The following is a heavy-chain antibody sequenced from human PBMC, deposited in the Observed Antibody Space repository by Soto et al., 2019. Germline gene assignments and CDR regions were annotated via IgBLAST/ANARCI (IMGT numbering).Heavy chain of an antibody. V-gene: IGHV3-30*18. J-gene: IGHJ6*02. D-gene: IGHD2-2*01. CDR1: GFTFSSYG. CDR2: ISYDGSNK. Sequence: GGSLRLSCAASGFTFSSYGMHWVRQAPGKGLEWVAVISYDGSNKYYADSVKGRFTISRDNSKNTLYLQMNSLRAEDTAVYYCAKAMPYYYYGMDVWGQGTTVTVSS. CDR3: AKAMPYYYYGMDV.